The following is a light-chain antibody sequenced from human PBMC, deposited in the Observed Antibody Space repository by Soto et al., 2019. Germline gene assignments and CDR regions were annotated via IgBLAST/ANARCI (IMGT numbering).Light chain of an antibody. V-gene: IGKV1-9*01. CDR3: QQINIYPYT. Sequence: DIQLTQSPSFLSASVGDRVTITCRASQVITNHVAWYHQKPGKAPKLLIYAASTLQSGVPSRFSDSGSGSDFSLTISSLQPEDFAAYYCQQINIYPYTFGQGTKLEIK. CDR2: AAS. J-gene: IGKJ2*01. CDR1: QVITNH.